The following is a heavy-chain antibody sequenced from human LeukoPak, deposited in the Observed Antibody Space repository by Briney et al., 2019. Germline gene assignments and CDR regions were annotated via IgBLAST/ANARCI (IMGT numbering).Heavy chain of an antibody. CDR3: VRSAFHAGSGNYYDY. CDR2: ISYEGSVT. V-gene: IGHV3-30*04. Sequence: PGKSLRLSCAASGFTFSNYAFHWVRQPPGKGLEWAAVISYEGSVTYYADSVKGRFTISRDNSKNTLDLQMNSLRVEDTAVYYCVRSAFHAGSGNYYDYWGQGTLVTVSS. J-gene: IGHJ4*02. D-gene: IGHD3-22*01. CDR1: GFTFSNYA.